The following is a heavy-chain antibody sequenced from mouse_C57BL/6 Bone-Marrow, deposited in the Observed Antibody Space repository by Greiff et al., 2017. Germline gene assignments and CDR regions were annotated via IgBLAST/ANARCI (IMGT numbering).Heavy chain of an antibody. J-gene: IGHJ2*01. Sequence: QVQLQQPGAELVRPGSSVKLSCTASGYTFNSYWMDWVKQRPGQGLEWIGNIYPSDSATHYNQKFKDKATLTVDKSSSTAYMQLSSLTSEDSAVYYCARWSNSFDYWGQGTTLTVSS. CDR1: GYTFNSYW. D-gene: IGHD5-1*01. CDR3: ARWSNSFDY. CDR2: IYPSDSAT. V-gene: IGHV1-61*01.